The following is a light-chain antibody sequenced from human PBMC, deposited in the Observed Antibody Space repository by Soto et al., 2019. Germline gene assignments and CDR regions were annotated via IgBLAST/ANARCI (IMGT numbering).Light chain of an antibody. CDR2: ENN. V-gene: IGLV1-51*02. CDR3: GTWDSSLSVGV. Sequence: QSVLTQPPSVSAAPGQKVTLSCSGSSSNIGNNYVSWYQQLPGTAPKLLIYENNKRPSGIPDRFSGSKSGTSATLGITGLQTGDEADYYCGTWDSSLSVGVFGGGTKVTVL. J-gene: IGLJ2*01. CDR1: SSNIGNNY.